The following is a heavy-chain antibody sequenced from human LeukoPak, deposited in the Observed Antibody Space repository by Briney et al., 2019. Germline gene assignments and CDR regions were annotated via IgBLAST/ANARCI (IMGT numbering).Heavy chain of an antibody. J-gene: IGHJ4*02. Sequence: SETLSLACADYGGSFSGYYWSWIRQPPGKGLEWIGEINHSGSTNYNPSLKSRVTISVDTSKNRFSLKLSSVTAADTAVYYCARISGSSLDYWGQGTLVTVSS. CDR2: INHSGST. D-gene: IGHD1-26*01. CDR3: ARISGSSLDY. CDR1: GGSFSGYY. V-gene: IGHV4-34*01.